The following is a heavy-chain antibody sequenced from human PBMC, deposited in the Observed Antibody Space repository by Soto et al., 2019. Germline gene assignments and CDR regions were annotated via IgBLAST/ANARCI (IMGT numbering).Heavy chain of an antibody. V-gene: IGHV4-59*08. CDR1: GGSISSYY. CDR2: IYYSGST. CDR3: ARLGWEAAAGTKWDYYYMDV. D-gene: IGHD6-13*01. J-gene: IGHJ6*03. Sequence: SETLSLTCTVSGGSISSYYWSWIRQPPGKGLEWIGYIYYSGSTNYNPSLKSRVTISVDTSKNQFSLKLSSVTAADTAVYYCARLGWEAAAGTKWDYYYMDVWGKGTTVTVSS.